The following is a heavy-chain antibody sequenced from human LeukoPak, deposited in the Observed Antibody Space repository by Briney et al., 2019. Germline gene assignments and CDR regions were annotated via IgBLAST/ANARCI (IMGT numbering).Heavy chain of an antibody. V-gene: IGHV3-30*03. Sequence: PGGSLRLSCAASGFTFSSYGMHWVRQAPGKGLEWVAVISYDGSNKYYADSVKGRFTISRDNSKNTPYLQMNSLRAEDTAVYYCARDDGFSCYSYWGQGTLVTVSS. CDR1: GFTFSSYG. CDR3: ARDDGFSCYSY. J-gene: IGHJ4*02. D-gene: IGHD3/OR15-3a*01. CDR2: ISYDGSNK.